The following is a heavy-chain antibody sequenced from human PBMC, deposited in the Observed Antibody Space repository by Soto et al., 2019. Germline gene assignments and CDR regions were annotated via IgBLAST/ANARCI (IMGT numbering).Heavy chain of an antibody. CDR3: ARDTPHQWLAIGGWFDP. CDR1: GFTFSSYG. Sequence: QVQLVESGGGVVQPGRSLRLSCAASGFTFSSYGMHWVRQAPGKGLEWVAVIWYDGSNKYYADSVKGRFTISRDNSKNTLYLQMNSLRAEDTAVYYCARDTPHQWLAIGGWFDPWGQGTLVTVSS. D-gene: IGHD6-19*01. J-gene: IGHJ5*02. V-gene: IGHV3-33*01. CDR2: IWYDGSNK.